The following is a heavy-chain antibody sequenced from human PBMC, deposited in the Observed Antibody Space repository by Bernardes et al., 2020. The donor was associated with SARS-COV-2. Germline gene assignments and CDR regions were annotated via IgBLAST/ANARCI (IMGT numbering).Heavy chain of an antibody. CDR1: GFTFSSFG. CDR2: VSGSGGSA. D-gene: IGHD1-20*01. Sequence: GSLRLSCAASGFTFSSFGMTWVRQAPGKGLEWVSGVSGSGGSAYYADSVKGRFTISRDNSKNTLHLQMNSLRAEDTAVYYCAKGQYNWNVIYGMDVWGQGTTVTVSS. J-gene: IGHJ6*02. CDR3: AKGQYNWNVIYGMDV. V-gene: IGHV3-23*01.